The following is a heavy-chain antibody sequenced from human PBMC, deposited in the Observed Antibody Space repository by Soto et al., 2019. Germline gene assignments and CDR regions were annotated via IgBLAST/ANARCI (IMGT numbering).Heavy chain of an antibody. D-gene: IGHD6-13*01. CDR2: INHSEGT. J-gene: IGHJ5*02. Sequence: QVQLQQWGAGLLKPSETLSLTCAVYRGSLSGYHWTWIRQTPGKGLEWIGEINHSEGTKYNPSLKSRVTISVDMSKNHFSLAMTSVTAADTAVYYCARGGGRSWIKWVDPWGQGTLVTVSS. CDR3: ARGGGRSWIKWVDP. CDR1: RGSLSGYH. V-gene: IGHV4-34*02.